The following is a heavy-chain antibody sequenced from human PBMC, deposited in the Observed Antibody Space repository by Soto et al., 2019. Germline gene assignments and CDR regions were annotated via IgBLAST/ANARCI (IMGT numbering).Heavy chain of an antibody. V-gene: IGHV3-48*01. J-gene: IGHJ6*02. Sequence: PGGSLRLSCAASGFTFSSYSMNWVRQAPGKGLEWVSYISSSSSTIYYADSVKGRFTISRDNAKNSLYLQMNSLRAEDTAVYYCARDLAAQYYYYGMDVWGQGTTVTVSS. D-gene: IGHD6-6*01. CDR2: ISSSSSTI. CDR3: ARDLAAQYYYYGMDV. CDR1: GFTFSSYS.